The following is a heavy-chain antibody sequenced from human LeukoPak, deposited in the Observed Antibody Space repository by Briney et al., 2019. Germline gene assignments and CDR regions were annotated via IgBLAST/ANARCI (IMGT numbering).Heavy chain of an antibody. V-gene: IGHV3-11*01. D-gene: IGHD2-8*01. Sequence: GGSLRLSCAASGFTFSDYYMSWIRQAPGKGLEWVSYISSSGSTTYYADSVKGRFTISRDTSKNTLYLQMNSLRAEETAVYYCTKRGLYYYYGMDVWGQGTTVTVSS. CDR3: TKRGLYYYYGMDV. J-gene: IGHJ6*02. CDR1: GFTFSDYY. CDR2: ISSSGSTT.